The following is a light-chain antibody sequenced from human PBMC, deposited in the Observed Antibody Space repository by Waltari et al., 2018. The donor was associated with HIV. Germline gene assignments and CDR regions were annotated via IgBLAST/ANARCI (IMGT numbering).Light chain of an antibody. Sequence: QSVLTQSPSASGTPGQRVTISCSGCSSNIDSNGVACYQQFPGTAPKLLIYSNNQRPSGVPDRFSGSKSGTSASLAISGLQSEDEATYYCATLDDSLNGPIFGGGTRLTVL. CDR2: SNN. J-gene: IGLJ2*01. CDR3: ATLDDSLNGPI. V-gene: IGLV1-44*01. CDR1: SSNIDSNG.